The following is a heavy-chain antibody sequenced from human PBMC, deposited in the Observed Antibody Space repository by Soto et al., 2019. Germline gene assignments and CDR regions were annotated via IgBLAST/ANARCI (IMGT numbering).Heavy chain of an antibody. CDR3: GGDGAVTSTGFDY. J-gene: IGHJ4*02. Sequence: QVLLVQSAAEVKEPGASVKLSCKASGYAFSSHYMYWVRQAPGQGLEWMGRVNPSGDRTTYSQKFQGRITMTRDTSTSTFYLEVRSLTSGDMGVYYCGGDGAVTSTGFDYWGQGTLVTVSS. V-gene: IGHV1-46*03. CDR1: GYAFSSHY. D-gene: IGHD2-21*02. CDR2: VNPSGDRT.